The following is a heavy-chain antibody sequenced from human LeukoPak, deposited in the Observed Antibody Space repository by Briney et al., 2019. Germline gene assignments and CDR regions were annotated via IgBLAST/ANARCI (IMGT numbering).Heavy chain of an antibody. CDR1: EFTFSSYS. J-gene: IGHJ2*01. CDR3: ARGDFWSGYWYFDL. Sequence: GGSLRLSCAASEFTFSSYSMNRVRQAPGKGLEWVSYITSSDSTIYYADSVKGRFTISRDNAKNSLYLQMHSLRAEDTAVYYCARGDFWSGYWYFDLWGRGTLVTVSS. CDR2: ITSSDSTI. D-gene: IGHD3-3*01. V-gene: IGHV3-48*04.